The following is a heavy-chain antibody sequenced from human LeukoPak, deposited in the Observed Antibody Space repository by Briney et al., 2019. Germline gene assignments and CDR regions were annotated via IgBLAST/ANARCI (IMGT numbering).Heavy chain of an antibody. CDR1: GYSFTSYG. CDR3: ARVPSGGPFDY. J-gene: IGHJ4*02. D-gene: IGHD2-15*01. CDR2: ISAYNGNT. V-gene: IGHV1-18*01. Sequence: ASVKVSCKASGYSFTSYGISWVRQAPGQGLEWMGWISAYNGNTNYAQRLQGRVTMTTDTSTSTAYMELRSLTSDDTAVYYCARVPSGGPFDYWGQGTLVSVSS.